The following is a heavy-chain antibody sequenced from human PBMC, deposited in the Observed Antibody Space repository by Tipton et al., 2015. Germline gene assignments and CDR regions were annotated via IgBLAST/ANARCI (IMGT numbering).Heavy chain of an antibody. D-gene: IGHD5-24*01. CDR1: GYSINNDYY. V-gene: IGHV4-38-2*02. CDR3: ARDLEHGMDV. Sequence: GLVKPSETMSLTCDVSGYSINNDYYWGWIRQAPGKGLEWIGYISYSGSTHYNPSLKSRVTISVDTSKNQFSLTLNSVTAADTAVYYCARDLEHGMDVWGQGTTVTVSS. CDR2: ISYSGST. J-gene: IGHJ6*02.